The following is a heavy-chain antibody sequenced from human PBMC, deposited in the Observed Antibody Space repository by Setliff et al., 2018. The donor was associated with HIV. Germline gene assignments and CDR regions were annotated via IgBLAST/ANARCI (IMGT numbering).Heavy chain of an antibody. V-gene: IGHV4-59*01. J-gene: IGHJ6*04. Sequence: SETLSLTCTVSGAYISSYYWSWIRQPPGKGLEWIGDIYYSGRTDYNPSFRRRASISLDTSKNQFSLKLNSVTAADSAIYYCARGWELLPYWALNVWGKGTTVTISS. CDR2: IYYSGRT. CDR1: GAYISSYY. D-gene: IGHD2-15*01. CDR3: ARGWELLPYWALNV.